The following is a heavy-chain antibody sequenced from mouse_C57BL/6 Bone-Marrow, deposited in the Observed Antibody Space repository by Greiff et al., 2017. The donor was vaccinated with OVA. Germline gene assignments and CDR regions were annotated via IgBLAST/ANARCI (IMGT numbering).Heavy chain of an antibody. CDR2: ISSGGDYI. CDR3: TRDLMVTPNY. V-gene: IGHV5-9-1*02. D-gene: IGHD2-3*01. CDR1: GFTFSSYA. J-gene: IGHJ2*01. Sequence: EVKVVESGEGLVKPGGSLKLSCAASGFTFSSYAMSWVRQTPEKRLEWVAYISSGGDYIYYADTVKGRFTISRDNARNTLYLQMSSLKSEDTAMYYCTRDLMVTPNYWGQGTTLTVSS.